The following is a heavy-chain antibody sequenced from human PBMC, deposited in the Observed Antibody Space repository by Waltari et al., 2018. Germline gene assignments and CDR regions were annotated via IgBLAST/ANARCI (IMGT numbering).Heavy chain of an antibody. CDR1: GGSFSGYY. J-gene: IGHJ4*02. V-gene: IGHV4-34*01. CDR3: ARGLGESHDRGSSGYCFDY. CDR2: INHSGST. D-gene: IGHD3-22*01. Sequence: QVQLQQWGAGLLKPSETLSLTCAVYGGSFSGYYWSWIRQPPGKGLEWIGEINHSGSTNYNPSLKSRGTISVDTSKNQFSLKRSSVTAADTAVYYCARGLGESHDRGSSGYCFDYWGQGTLVTVSS.